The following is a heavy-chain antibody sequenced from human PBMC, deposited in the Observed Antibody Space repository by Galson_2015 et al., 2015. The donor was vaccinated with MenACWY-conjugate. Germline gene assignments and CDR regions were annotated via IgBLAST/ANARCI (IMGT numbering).Heavy chain of an antibody. Sequence: PALVKPTQTLTLTCTFSGFSLCTHGVGVAWIRQPPGKALEWLALIHWDDDKRYSPSLKSRLTITKGTSKNQVVLTMANMDPVDTATYYCAHLYYYDSSGYYRYFDLWGRGTLVTVSS. V-gene: IGHV2-5*02. CDR3: AHLYYYDSSGYYRYFDL. CDR2: IHWDDDK. D-gene: IGHD3-22*01. CDR1: GFSLCTHGVG. J-gene: IGHJ2*01.